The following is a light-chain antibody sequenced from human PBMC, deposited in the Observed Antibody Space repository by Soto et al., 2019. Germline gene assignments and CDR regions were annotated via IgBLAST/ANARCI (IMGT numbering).Light chain of an antibody. Sequence: EVVLTQFPGTLSLSPGDRATLSCRASQTVGSTFVAWYQQRPGQAPRLLIYSTSSRATGIPDRFSGAGSGTGFTLTISSLEPEDFAMYYCQHYGDSLTWTFGQGTKVDI. J-gene: IGKJ1*01. CDR2: STS. CDR3: QHYGDSLTWT. V-gene: IGKV3-20*01. CDR1: QTVGSTF.